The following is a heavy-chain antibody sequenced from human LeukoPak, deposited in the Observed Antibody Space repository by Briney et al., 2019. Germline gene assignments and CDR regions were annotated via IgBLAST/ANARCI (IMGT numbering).Heavy chain of an antibody. Sequence: SETLSLTCDVSDDDIRMYNWWSWVRQSPGNGLDWIGEMSRAGYSNFNPSLRSRATISIDTSGSAVSLTLRSVTAADTAVYFCATRNADSFYFDYWGRGTLVTVSS. D-gene: IGHD4-17*01. CDR1: DDDIRMYNW. J-gene: IGHJ4*02. CDR2: MSRAGYS. CDR3: ATRNADSFYFDY. V-gene: IGHV4/OR15-8*02.